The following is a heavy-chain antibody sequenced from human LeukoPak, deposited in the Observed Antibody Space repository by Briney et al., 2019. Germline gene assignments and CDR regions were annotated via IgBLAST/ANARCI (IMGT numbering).Heavy chain of an antibody. D-gene: IGHD6-6*01. CDR2: TSGNGGST. V-gene: IGHV3-23*01. CDR1: GFTFSSYA. J-gene: IGHJ4*02. Sequence: PGGSLRHSCAASGFTFSSYAMSWVRQAPGKGLEWVSATSGNGGSTYYADSVKGRFTISKDNSKNTLYLQMNSLRAEDTAVYYCAKLGQLVYWGQGTLVTVSS. CDR3: AKLGQLVY.